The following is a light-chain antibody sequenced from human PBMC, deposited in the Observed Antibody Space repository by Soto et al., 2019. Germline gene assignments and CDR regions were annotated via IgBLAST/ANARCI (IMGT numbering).Light chain of an antibody. V-gene: IGLV1-51*01. CDR1: RRDVGAYNL. CDR3: GSWDNSLSSSWV. CDR2: DTD. J-gene: IGLJ3*02. Sequence: QSVLTQPASVSGSPGQSITISCSGTRRDVGAYNLVSWYQQPPGKAPQLLIYDTDDRPSGIPDRFSGSKSGTSATLAITGLQTEDEADYYCGSWDNSLSSSWVFGGGTKLTVL.